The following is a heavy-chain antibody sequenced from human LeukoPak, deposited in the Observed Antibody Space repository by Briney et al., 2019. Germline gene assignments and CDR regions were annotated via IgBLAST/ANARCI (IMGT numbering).Heavy chain of an antibody. D-gene: IGHD3-10*01. Sequence: GESLKISCKVSGYLFIRYWIGWVRQMPGKGLEWMGIIHPGDSDTKYNPSLEGQITISVDKSMSTAFLQWSSLRASDTAIYYCARSPQFYGSGKGMDVWGQGTTVTVSS. J-gene: IGHJ6*02. CDR2: IHPGDSDT. CDR1: GYLFIRYW. V-gene: IGHV5-51*01. CDR3: ARSPQFYGSGKGMDV.